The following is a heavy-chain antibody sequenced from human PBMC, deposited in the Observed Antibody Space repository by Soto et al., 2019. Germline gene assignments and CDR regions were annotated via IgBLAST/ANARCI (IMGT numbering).Heavy chain of an antibody. D-gene: IGHD5-18*01. Sequence: GGSLRLSCAASGFTFDDYTMHWVRQAPGKGLEWVSLISWDGGSTYYADSVKGRFTISRDNSKNSLYLQMNSLRTEDTALYYCAKDLDRGGYSYGWPYYYYYGMDVWGQGTTVTVS. CDR1: GFTFDDYT. J-gene: IGHJ6*02. V-gene: IGHV3-43*01. CDR3: AKDLDRGGYSYGWPYYYYYGMDV. CDR2: ISWDGGST.